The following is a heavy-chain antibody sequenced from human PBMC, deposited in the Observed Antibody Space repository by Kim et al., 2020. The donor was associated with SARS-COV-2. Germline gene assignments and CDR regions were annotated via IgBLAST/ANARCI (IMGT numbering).Heavy chain of an antibody. CDR3: ARASSSRGYYYYGMDV. J-gene: IGHJ6*02. D-gene: IGHD6-13*01. CDR1: GFTVSSNY. Sequence: GGSLRLSCAASGFTVSSNYMSWVRQAPGKGLEWVSVIYSGGSTYYADSVKGRFTISRDNSKNTLYLQMNSLRAEDTAVYYCARASSSRGYYYYGMDVWGQGTTVTVSS. V-gene: IGHV3-53*01. CDR2: IYSGGST.